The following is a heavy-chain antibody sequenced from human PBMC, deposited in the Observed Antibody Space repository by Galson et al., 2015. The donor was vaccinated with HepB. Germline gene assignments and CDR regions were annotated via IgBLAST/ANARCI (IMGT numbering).Heavy chain of an antibody. CDR2: LIPLFGTT. CDR3: AAYPAITADYRDYFHY. CDR1: GGTFISFA. J-gene: IGHJ4*02. V-gene: IGHV1-69*13. D-gene: IGHD5-12*01. Sequence: SVKVSCKASGGTFISFAISWVRQAPGQGLEWMGGLIPLFGTTNYAQKFQGRVTITVDESTGTAYMHLSNLRSEDTAVYYCAAYPAITADYRDYFHYWGQGTLVAVSS.